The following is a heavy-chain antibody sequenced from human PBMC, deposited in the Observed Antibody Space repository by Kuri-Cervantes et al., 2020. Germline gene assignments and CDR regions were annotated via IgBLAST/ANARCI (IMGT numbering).Heavy chain of an antibody. J-gene: IGHJ6*02. D-gene: IGHD5-18*01. CDR2: FDPEDGEA. CDR3: AREVDTAMFFNGMDV. V-gene: IGHV1-24*01. Sequence: ASVKVSCKVSGYTLTELSMHWVRQAPGKGLEWMGGFDPEDGEAIYAQKFQGRVTMTEDTSTDTAYMELSSLRSDDTAVYYCAREVDTAMFFNGMDVWGQGTTVTVSS. CDR1: GYTLTELS.